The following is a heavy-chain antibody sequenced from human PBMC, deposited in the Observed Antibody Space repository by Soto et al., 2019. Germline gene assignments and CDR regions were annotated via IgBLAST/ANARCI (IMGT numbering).Heavy chain of an antibody. V-gene: IGHV4-34*01. CDR3: ARGRFDY. CDR1: GGSFSGYY. J-gene: IGHJ4*02. Sequence: SETLSLTCAVYGGSFSGYYWSWIRQPPGKGLEWIGEINHSGSTNYNPSLKSRVTISVDTSKNQFSLKLSSVTAADTAVYYCARGRFDYWGQGTLVTVSS. CDR2: INHSGST.